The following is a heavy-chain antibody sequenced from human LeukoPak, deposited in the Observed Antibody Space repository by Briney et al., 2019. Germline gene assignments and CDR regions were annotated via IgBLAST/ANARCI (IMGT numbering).Heavy chain of an antibody. CDR2: IRSKAKGGTT. V-gene: IGHV3-49*04. CDR3: GRDYYYDSGGYYPAMNY. J-gene: IGHJ4*02. Sequence: GGSLRLSCAASGFTFSDYSMNWVRQAPGKGLEWVGFIRSKAKGGTTQYAASVEGRFTVSRDDSKSIVYLQMNGLKTEDSAVYYCGRDYYYDSGGYYPAMNYWGQGTLVTVSS. CDR1: GFTFSDYS. D-gene: IGHD3-22*01.